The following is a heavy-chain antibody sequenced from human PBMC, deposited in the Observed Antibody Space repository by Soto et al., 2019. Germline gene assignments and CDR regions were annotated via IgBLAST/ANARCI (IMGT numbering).Heavy chain of an antibody. CDR3: ARGGYGDY. J-gene: IGHJ4*02. CDR1: GYGCTTYG. D-gene: IGHD1-1*01. Sequence: QVHLVQSGAEVKKPGASVKVSCKGSGYGCTTYGITWVRQAPGQGLEWMAWISAHNGNTDYAQNLQGRVTVTRDTSTSTAYMELRSLRSDDTAVYYCARGGYGDYWGQGALVTVSS. CDR2: ISAHNGNT. V-gene: IGHV1-18*01.